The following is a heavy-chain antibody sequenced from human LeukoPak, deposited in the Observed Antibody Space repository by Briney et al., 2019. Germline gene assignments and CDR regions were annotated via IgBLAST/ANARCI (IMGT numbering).Heavy chain of an antibody. CDR1: GFTFSSFT. D-gene: IGHD1-26*01. CDR3: VREAAATLFDY. Sequence: GGSLRLSCAASGFTFSSFTMNWVRHAPGKGLEWVAAISSSSRDIFYADSVKGRFSISRDNTQNSLSLQMNSLRAEDTAVYYCVREAAATLFDYWGQGTLVTVSS. J-gene: IGHJ4*02. CDR2: ISSSSRDI. V-gene: IGHV3-21*01.